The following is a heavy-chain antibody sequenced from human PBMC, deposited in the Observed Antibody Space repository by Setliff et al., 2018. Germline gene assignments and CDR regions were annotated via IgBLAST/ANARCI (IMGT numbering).Heavy chain of an antibody. CDR2: MNPNSGNT. CDR1: GYTFTNYD. Sequence: VSCKASGYTFTNYDINWVRQATGQGLEWIGWMNPNSGNTGYAQKFQGRVTMTRDTAISTAYMELGSLRSEDTAVYYCARRPGYRSAHSNESYWGQGTLVTVSS. CDR3: ARRPGYRSAHSNESY. J-gene: IGHJ4*02. D-gene: IGHD3-16*02. V-gene: IGHV1-8*01.